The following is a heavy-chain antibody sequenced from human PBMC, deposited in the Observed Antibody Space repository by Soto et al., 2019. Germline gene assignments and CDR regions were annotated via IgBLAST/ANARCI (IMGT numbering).Heavy chain of an antibody. CDR2: ISGASGTI. Sequence: ETLSLTCAVSGGSVSSTQWWTWVRQAPGKGLEGLSYISGASGTIYYADSMQGRFTISRDNAKNSLYLQMNSLRAEDTAMYYCARDCGYGYGMDVWGQGTTVTVSS. D-gene: IGHD2-15*01. CDR1: GGSVSSTQW. CDR3: ARDCGYGYGMDV. J-gene: IGHJ6*02. V-gene: IGHV3-48*01.